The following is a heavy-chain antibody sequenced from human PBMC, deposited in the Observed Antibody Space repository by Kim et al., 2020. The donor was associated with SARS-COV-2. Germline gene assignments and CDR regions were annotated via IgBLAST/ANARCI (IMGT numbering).Heavy chain of an antibody. CDR3: ARKMITFGGVIVRFAGMDV. J-gene: IGHJ6*02. V-gene: IGHV3-11*06. Sequence: GPFTISRDNAKNSLYLQMNSLRADDTAVYYCARKMITFGGVIVRFAGMDVWGQGTTVTVSS. D-gene: IGHD3-16*02.